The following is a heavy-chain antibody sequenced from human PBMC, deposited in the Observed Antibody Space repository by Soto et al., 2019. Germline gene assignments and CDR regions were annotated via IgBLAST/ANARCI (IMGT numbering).Heavy chain of an antibody. J-gene: IGHJ4*02. Sequence: TMSLACTVANDCITRGSYYYNWIRQHPGKGLEWIGYIYYSGSTYYNPSLKSRVTISVDTSKNQFSLKLSSVTAADTAVYYCARAGRYFDYWGQGTLVTVSS. V-gene: IGHV4-31*03. CDR3: ARAGRYFDY. CDR2: IYYSGST. CDR1: NDCITRGSYY.